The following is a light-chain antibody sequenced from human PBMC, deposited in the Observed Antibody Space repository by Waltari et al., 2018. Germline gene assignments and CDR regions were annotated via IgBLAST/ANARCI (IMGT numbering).Light chain of an antibody. CDR2: RND. J-gene: IGLJ3*02. Sequence: QSVVTPPPSAADTPGQRVTTPCSGSWPNVARNYITCYQQVPGTAPNVVIYRNDRRPSGVPDRFSGSKSGTSASLAISGLRSEDEADYYCAVWDDSVSGWVFGGGTKLTVL. V-gene: IGLV1-47*01. CDR1: WPNVARNY. CDR3: AVWDDSVSGWV.